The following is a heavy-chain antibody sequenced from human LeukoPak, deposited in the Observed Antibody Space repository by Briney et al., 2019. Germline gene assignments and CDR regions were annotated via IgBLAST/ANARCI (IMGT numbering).Heavy chain of an antibody. CDR3: ARGSSPFDY. CDR2: IYHSGST. J-gene: IGHJ4*02. CDR1: GGSISSGGYS. Sequence: SQTLSLTCAVSGGSISSGGYSWSWIRQPPGKGLEWIGYIYHSGSTYYHPSLKSRVTISVDRSKNQFSLKLSSVTAADTAVYYCARGSSPFDYWGQGTLVTVSS. V-gene: IGHV4-30-2*01.